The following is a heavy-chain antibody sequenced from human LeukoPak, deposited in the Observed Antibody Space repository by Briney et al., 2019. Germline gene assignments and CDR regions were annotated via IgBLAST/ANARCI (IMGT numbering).Heavy chain of an antibody. CDR1: GFTFSSYG. CDR3: SXXXITMXVVLXFDY. D-gene: IGHD3-22*01. V-gene: IGHV3-23*01. Sequence: GGSLRLSCAASGFTFSSYGMHWVRQAPGKGLEWVSAISGSGGSTYYADSVKGRFTISRDNSKNKLYLQMNSLRAEDTAVYYCSXXXITMXVVLXFDYWGXGTLVTVSS. CDR2: ISGSGGST. J-gene: IGHJ4*02.